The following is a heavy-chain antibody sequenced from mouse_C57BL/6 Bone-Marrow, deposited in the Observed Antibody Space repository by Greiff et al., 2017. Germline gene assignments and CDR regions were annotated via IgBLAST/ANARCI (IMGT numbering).Heavy chain of an antibody. V-gene: IGHV1-7*01. Sequence: VQLQQSGAELAKPGASVKLSCKASGYTFTSYWMHWVKQRPGQGLEWIGYINPSSGYTKYNQKCKDKATLTADKSSSTAYMQLSSLTYEDSAVYYCARESLLYGSSYGDAMDYWGQGTSVTVSS. CDR2: INPSSGYT. CDR1: GYTFTSYW. J-gene: IGHJ4*01. D-gene: IGHD1-1*01. CDR3: ARESLLYGSSYGDAMDY.